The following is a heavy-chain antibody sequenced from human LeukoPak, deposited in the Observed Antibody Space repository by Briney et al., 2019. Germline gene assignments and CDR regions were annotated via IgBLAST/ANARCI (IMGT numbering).Heavy chain of an antibody. CDR3: ARRRHNFDFYDV. Sequence: SETLSLTCTVSADSIISNIYWWVWVRLPPGKGREWIVSTSYTGRTFNSPSLKSPFTISVDTSKNQFSLDLSSATAADTAVYYCARRRHNFDFYDVWRQWTRVTVSS. CDR1: ADSIISNIYW. CDR2: TSYTGRT. J-gene: IGHJ3*01. D-gene: IGHD3/OR15-3a*01. V-gene: IGHV4-39*01.